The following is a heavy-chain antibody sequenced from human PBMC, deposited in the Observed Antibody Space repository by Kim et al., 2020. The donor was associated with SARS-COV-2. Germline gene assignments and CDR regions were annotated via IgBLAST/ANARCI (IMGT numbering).Heavy chain of an antibody. CDR3: ARDWMTTGFDN. D-gene: IGHD4-17*01. Sequence: YSQKFQGRVTITKDISANTAYIDLTNLESGDMAVYYCARDWMTTGFDNWGQGTLVTVSS. J-gene: IGHJ4*02. V-gene: IGHV1-3*01.